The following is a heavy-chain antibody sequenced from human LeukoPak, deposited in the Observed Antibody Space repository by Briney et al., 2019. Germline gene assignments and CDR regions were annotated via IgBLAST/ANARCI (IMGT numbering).Heavy chain of an antibody. Sequence: GGSLRLSCAASGFTFSSYWMHWVRQAPGKGLVWVSRINSDGSSTSYADSVKGQFTISRDNAKNTLYLQMNSLRAEDTAVYYCARDVHLRPNYYDSSGYYDYWGQGTLVPVSS. V-gene: IGHV3-74*01. D-gene: IGHD3-22*01. CDR3: ARDVHLRPNYYDSSGYYDY. CDR1: GFTFSSYW. J-gene: IGHJ4*02. CDR2: INSDGSST.